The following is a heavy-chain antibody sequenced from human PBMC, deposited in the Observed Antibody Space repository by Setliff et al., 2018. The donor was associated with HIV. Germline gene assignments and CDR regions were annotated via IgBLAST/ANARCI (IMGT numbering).Heavy chain of an antibody. CDR3: ARKSLTGTIDS. J-gene: IGHJ4*02. CDR1: GYTFDAKY. V-gene: IGHV1-2*02. CDR2: INPSGGT. Sequence: ASVKVSCKPSGYTFDAKYIHWARQAPGQGLEWMGIINPSGGTYYAQILEGRVTMTRDTSTSTAYMELSRLRSDDTAVYYCARKSLTGTIDSWGQGTLVTVSS. D-gene: IGHD1-1*01.